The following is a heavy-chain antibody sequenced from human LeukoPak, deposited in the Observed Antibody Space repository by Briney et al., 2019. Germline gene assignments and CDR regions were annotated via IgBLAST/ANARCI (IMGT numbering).Heavy chain of an antibody. CDR1: GGSISSYY. V-gene: IGHV4-59*01. J-gene: IGHJ4*02. Sequence: SSETLSLTCTVSGGSISSYYWSWIRQPPGKGLEWIGNIYYSGTTNYNPSLKSRVTISVDTSKNQFSLKLSSVTAADTAVFYCARFTQYSGYADQWSQGTLVTVSS. D-gene: IGHD5-12*01. CDR2: IYYSGTT. CDR3: ARFTQYSGYADQ.